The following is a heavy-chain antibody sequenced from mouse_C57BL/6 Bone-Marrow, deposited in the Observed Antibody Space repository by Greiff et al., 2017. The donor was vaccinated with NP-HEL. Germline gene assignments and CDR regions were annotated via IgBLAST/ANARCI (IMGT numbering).Heavy chain of an antibody. CDR3: ARRDYGSSYAWFAY. J-gene: IGHJ3*01. V-gene: IGHV5-12*01. CDR1: GFTFSDYY. Sequence: DVMLVESGGGLVQPGGSLKLSCAASGFTFSDYYMYWVRQTPEKRLEWVAYISNGGGSTYYPDTVKGRFTISRDNAKNTLYLQMSRLKSEDTAMYYCARRDYGSSYAWFAYWGQGTLVTVSA. CDR2: ISNGGGST. D-gene: IGHD1-1*01.